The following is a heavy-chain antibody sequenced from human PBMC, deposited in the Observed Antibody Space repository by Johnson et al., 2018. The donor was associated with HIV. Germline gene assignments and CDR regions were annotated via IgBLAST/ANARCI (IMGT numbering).Heavy chain of an antibody. D-gene: IGHD3-3*01. CDR3: ARDSGYYNFGNDAFDI. CDR1: GFTFDDYD. J-gene: IGHJ3*02. V-gene: IGHV3-20*04. CDR2: IKWNGGST. Sequence: VQLVESGGGVVRPWGSLRLSCAASGFTFDDYDMSWVRQGPVKGLEWVSGIKWNGGSTRCAVSVKCRFTISRDNANNPLYPQMNSLSAEDTALYYCARDSGYYNFGNDAFDIWGQGTMVTVSS.